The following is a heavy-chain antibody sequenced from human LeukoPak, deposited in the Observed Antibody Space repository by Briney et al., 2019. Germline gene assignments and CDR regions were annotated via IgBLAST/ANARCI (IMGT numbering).Heavy chain of an antibody. V-gene: IGHV1-46*01. CDR1: GYSFSSYY. CDR2: INPSGGST. D-gene: IGHD4-17*01. Sequence: ASVKVSCKASGYSFSSYYMHWVRQAPGQGLEWMGIINPSGGSTSYAQKFQGRVTMTRDTSTSTVYMDLSSLRSEDTAVHYCARSYGDYAFDPWGQGTLVTVSS. CDR3: ARSYGDYAFDP. J-gene: IGHJ5*02.